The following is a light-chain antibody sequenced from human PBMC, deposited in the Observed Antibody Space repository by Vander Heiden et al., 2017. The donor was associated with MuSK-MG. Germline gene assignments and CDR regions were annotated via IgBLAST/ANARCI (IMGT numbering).Light chain of an antibody. J-gene: IGLJ2*01. CDR1: SGSIASNY. CDR3: QSYDSSNHDVV. CDR2: EDN. V-gene: IGLV6-57*01. Sequence: NFMPTQPHSVSESPGKTVTISCTRSSGSIASNYAQWYQQRPGSSPTTVIYEDNQRPSGVPGRFSGSIDSSSNSASLTISGLKTEDEADYYCQSYDSSNHDVVFGGGTKLTVL.